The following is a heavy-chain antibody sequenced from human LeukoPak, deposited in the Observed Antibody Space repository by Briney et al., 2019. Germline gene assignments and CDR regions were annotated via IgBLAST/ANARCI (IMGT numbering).Heavy chain of an antibody. CDR2: ISYDGSNK. Sequence: PGGSLRLSCAASGFTFSSYGMHWVRQAPGKGLEWVAVISYDGSNKYYADSVKGRFTISRDNSKNTLYLQMISLRAEDTAVYYCAKDRTVVGADFDYWGQGTLVTVSS. V-gene: IGHV3-30*18. J-gene: IGHJ4*02. D-gene: IGHD1-26*01. CDR1: GFTFSSYG. CDR3: AKDRTVVGADFDY.